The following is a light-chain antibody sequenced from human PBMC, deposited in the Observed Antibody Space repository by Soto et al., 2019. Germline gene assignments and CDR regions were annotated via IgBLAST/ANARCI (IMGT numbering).Light chain of an antibody. Sequence: DIQMHQSLSTVSASVGESFPITGRASLSVSNWLAWYQQKPGKTNKLLIYDASSLESGVPSRFSGSGSGTDFTLTISSLQPEEFAIYYCKQSYSSPQTFGDGSMVAIK. J-gene: IGKJ1*01. CDR1: LSVSNW. CDR2: DAS. V-gene: IGKV1-5*01. CDR3: KQSYSSPQT.